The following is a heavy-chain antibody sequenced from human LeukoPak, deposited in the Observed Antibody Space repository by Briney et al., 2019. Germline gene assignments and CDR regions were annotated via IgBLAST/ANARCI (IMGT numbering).Heavy chain of an antibody. J-gene: IGHJ4*02. CDR1: GFTFDDYG. CDR3: AKSSRPVTAMAFFDY. Sequence: GGSLRLSCAASGFTFDDYGMSWVRQAPGKGLEWVSAISGSGSSTYYADSVKGRFTISRDNSKNTVYLQMKSLRAEDTAVYYCAKSSRPVTAMAFFDYWGQGTLVTVSS. D-gene: IGHD5-18*01. V-gene: IGHV3-23*01. CDR2: ISGSGSST.